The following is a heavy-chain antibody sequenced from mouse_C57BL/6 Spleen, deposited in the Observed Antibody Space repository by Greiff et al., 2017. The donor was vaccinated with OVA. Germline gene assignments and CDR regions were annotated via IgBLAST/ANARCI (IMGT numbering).Heavy chain of an antibody. CDR1: GYTFTDYE. CDR2: IDPETGGT. Sequence: VKLQESGAELVRPGASVTLSCKASGYTFTDYEMHWVKQTPVHGLEWIGAIDPETGGTAYNQKFKGKAIRTADKSSSTAYMELRSLTSEDSAVYYGTRAYFYYARDYWGQGTSVTVSS. V-gene: IGHV1-15*01. D-gene: IGHD2-10*01. J-gene: IGHJ4*01. CDR3: TRAYFYYARDY.